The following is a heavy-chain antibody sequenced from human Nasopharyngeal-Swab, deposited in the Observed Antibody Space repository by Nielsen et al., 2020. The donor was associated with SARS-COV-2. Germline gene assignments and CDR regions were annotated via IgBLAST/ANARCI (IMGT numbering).Heavy chain of an antibody. V-gene: IGHV3-9*01. D-gene: IGHD3-3*01. CDR2: ISWNSGST. CDR1: GFTFGDYA. CDR3: AKGVKYDFWSGTWGD. Sequence: SLKISCAASGFTFGDYAMHWVRQAPGKGLEWVSGISWNSGSTGYADSVKGRFTISRDNAKNSLYLQMNSLRAEDTALYYCAKGVKYDFWSGTWGDWGQGTLVTVSS. J-gene: IGHJ4*02.